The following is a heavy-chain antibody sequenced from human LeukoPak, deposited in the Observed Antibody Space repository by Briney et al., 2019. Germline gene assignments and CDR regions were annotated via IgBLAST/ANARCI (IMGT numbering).Heavy chain of an antibody. V-gene: IGHV4-30-2*01. CDR3: AREVPLVRGWYFDL. Sequence: SETLSLTCAVSGGSISSGGYSWSWIRQPPGKGQEWIGYIYHSGSTYYNPSLKSRVTISVDRSKNQFSLKLSSVTAADTAVYYCAREVPLVRGWYFDLWGRGTLVTISS. J-gene: IGHJ2*01. D-gene: IGHD6-6*01. CDR1: GGSISSGGYS. CDR2: IYHSGST.